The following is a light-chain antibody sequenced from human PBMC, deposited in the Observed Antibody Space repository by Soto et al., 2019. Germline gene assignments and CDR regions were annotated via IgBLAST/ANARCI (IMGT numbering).Light chain of an antibody. Sequence: DIQMTQSPSTLSGSVGDRVTITCRASQTMSSWLAWYQQKPGKAPKLLSYKASTLKSGVPSRFSGSGSGTEFTLTISSLQPDDFATYYCQHYNSYSEAFGQGTKVDIK. V-gene: IGKV1-5*03. CDR3: QHYNSYSEA. CDR2: KAS. CDR1: QTMSSW. J-gene: IGKJ1*01.